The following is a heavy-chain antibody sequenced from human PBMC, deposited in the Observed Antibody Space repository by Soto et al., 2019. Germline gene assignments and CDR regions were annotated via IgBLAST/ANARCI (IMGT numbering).Heavy chain of an antibody. CDR2: IYWDDDK. D-gene: IGHD3-3*01. Sequence: QITLNESGPTLVKPTQTLTLTCTFSGFSLTTSGVGVGWIRQSPGKPPEGLALIYWDDDKRYSPSLKSRLTITKDTSKNQVVLTMANLDTADTATYYCAHRVLRSVFGLVTTTAIYFDFWGQGTPVAVSS. V-gene: IGHV2-5*02. J-gene: IGHJ4*02. CDR3: AHRVLRSVFGLVTTTAIYFDF. CDR1: GFSLTTSGVG.